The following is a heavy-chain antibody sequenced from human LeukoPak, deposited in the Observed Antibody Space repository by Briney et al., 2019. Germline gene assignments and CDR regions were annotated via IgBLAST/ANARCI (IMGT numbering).Heavy chain of an antibody. CDR2: IIPIFGTA. CDR1: GGTFSSYA. D-gene: IGHD6-13*01. CDR3: ATGIAAAGRPVDY. Sequence: ASVKVSCKASGGTFSSYAISWVRQAPGQGLEWMGGIIPIFGTANYAQKFQGRVTITADESTSTAYMELSSLRSEDTAVYYCATGIAAAGRPVDYWGQGTLVTVSS. J-gene: IGHJ4*02. V-gene: IGHV1-69*13.